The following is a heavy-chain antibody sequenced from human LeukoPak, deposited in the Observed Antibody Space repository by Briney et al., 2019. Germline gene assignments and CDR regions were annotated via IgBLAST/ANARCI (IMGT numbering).Heavy chain of an antibody. CDR1: GXXISSSXYY. D-gene: IGHD6-6*01. Sequence: SETLSLTCTVSGXXISSSXYYWGWIRXXXXXXXXXIGSIYYSGSTYYNPSPKSRVTISVDTSKNQFSLKLSSVTAADTAVYYCARYGAAHAKDNWFDPWGQGTLVTVSS. CDR3: ARYGAAHAKDNWFDP. V-gene: IGHV4-39*01. J-gene: IGHJ5*02. CDR2: IYYSGST.